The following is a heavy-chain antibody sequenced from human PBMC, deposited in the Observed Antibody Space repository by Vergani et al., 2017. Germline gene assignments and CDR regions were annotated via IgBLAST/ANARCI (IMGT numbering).Heavy chain of an antibody. D-gene: IGHD3-3*01. CDR2: IDWDDDK. Sequence: QVTLKESGPALVKPTQTLTLTCTFSGFSLSTSGMRVSWLRQPPGKALEWLARIDWDDDKFYSTSLKTRLTTANDTSKHQVVLTMTNMDPVDTATYYCAHTTYDFWSGANWFDPWGQGTLVTVSS. CDR3: AHTTYDFWSGANWFDP. J-gene: IGHJ5*02. CDR1: GFSLSTSGMR. V-gene: IGHV2-70*04.